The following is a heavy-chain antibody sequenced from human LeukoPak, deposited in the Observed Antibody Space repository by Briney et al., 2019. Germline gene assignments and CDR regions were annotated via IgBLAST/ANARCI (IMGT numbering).Heavy chain of an antibody. CDR2: INTNTGNP. J-gene: IGHJ4*02. CDR1: GYTFTSYA. V-gene: IGHV7-4-1*02. Sequence: ASVTVSCKASGYTFTSYAMNWVRQAPGQGLEWMGWINTNTGNPTYAQGFTGRFVFSLDTSVSTAYLQISSLKAEDTAVYYCARGTRSDLLWFGELSPLDYWGQGTLVTVSS. D-gene: IGHD3-10*01. CDR3: ARGTRSDLLWFGELSPLDY.